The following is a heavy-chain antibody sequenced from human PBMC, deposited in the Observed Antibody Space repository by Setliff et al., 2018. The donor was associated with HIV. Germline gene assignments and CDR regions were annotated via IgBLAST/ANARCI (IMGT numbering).Heavy chain of an antibody. V-gene: IGHV4-61*09. D-gene: IGHD3-9*01. CDR3: ARSAYDILTGEWYFDY. Sequence: SETLSLTCTVSGGSISSGSYYWSWIRQPAGKGLEWIGHIYTSGSTNYNPSLKSRLTISVDRSKNQFSLKLRSVTAADTAVYYCARSAYDILTGEWYFDYWGQGTLVTVSS. J-gene: IGHJ4*02. CDR1: GGSISSGSYY. CDR2: IYTSGST.